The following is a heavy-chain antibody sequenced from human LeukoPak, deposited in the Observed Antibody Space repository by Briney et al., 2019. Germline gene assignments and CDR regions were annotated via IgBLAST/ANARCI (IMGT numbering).Heavy chain of an antibody. CDR3: AREGDTYRSSWFCFHS. CDR2: ISHDGNNK. CDR1: GFNFRGYA. D-gene: IGHD6-13*01. Sequence: GRSLRLSCAASGFNFRGYAMHWVRQTPGKGLEWVALISHDGNNKYYADSVKGRFTVSRDNSMDTLYLQMNNLRSEDTAVYYCAREGDTYRSSWFCFHSWGQGTLVTVSS. V-gene: IGHV3-30-3*01. J-gene: IGHJ4*02.